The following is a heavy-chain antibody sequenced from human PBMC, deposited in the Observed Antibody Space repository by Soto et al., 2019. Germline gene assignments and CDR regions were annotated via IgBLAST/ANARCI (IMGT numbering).Heavy chain of an antibody. J-gene: IGHJ4*02. V-gene: IGHV3-30*18. Sequence: GGSLRLSCTASGFTFNSHGMDWVRQAPGKGLEWVARILYDGSKEYYADSVKGRFTISRDNSKNTLYLQMNSLRVEDTAVYYCAKDLALMADYWGQGTPVTVSS. CDR2: ILYDGSKE. CDR1: GFTFNSHG. D-gene: IGHD3-16*01. CDR3: AKDLALMADY.